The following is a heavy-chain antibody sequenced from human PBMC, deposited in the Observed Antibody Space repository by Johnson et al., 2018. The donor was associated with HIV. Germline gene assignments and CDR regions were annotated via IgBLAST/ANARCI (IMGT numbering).Heavy chain of an antibody. D-gene: IGHD3-16*01. CDR3: AKGGWGGENSEHYAFDI. V-gene: IGHV3-33*06. J-gene: IGHJ3*02. CDR2: IWYDGSNE. CDR1: GLSFSNFG. Sequence: QVQLVESGGGVVQPGKSLTLSCVVSGLSFSNFGIHWVRQAPGKGPEWVAVIWYDGSNEHYADSVKGRFTISRDNSKNTLYLQMNSLRAEDTVVYYCAKGGWGGENSEHYAFDIWGQGTMVTVSS.